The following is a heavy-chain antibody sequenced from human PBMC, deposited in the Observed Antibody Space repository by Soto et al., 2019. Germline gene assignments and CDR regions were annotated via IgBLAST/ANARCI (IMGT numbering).Heavy chain of an antibody. J-gene: IGHJ5*02. V-gene: IGHV1-18*01. Sequence: GASVKVSCKASGYTFASCGSSWVRQAPGQGLEWMGWISAYNGNTNYARKLQGRVTMTTDTSTSTAYMELRSLRSDDTAVYYCARLIWFGESIPAYNWFDPWGQGTLVTVSS. CDR2: ISAYNGNT. CDR1: GYTFASCG. CDR3: ARLIWFGESIPAYNWFDP. D-gene: IGHD3-10*01.